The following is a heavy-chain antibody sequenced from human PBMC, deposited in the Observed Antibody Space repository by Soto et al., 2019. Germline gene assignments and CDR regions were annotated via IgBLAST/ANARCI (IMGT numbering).Heavy chain of an antibody. CDR2: MNPNSGNT. Sequence: QVQLAQSGAEVKKPGASVKVSCKASGYTFTSYDINWVRQATGQGREWMGWMNPNSGNTGYAQKFQGRVTMTRNTSISTSYMALSSLRSEDTAVYYCAREKTSYGMDVWGQGTTVTVSS. CDR3: AREKTSYGMDV. V-gene: IGHV1-8*01. J-gene: IGHJ6*02. CDR1: GYTFTSYD.